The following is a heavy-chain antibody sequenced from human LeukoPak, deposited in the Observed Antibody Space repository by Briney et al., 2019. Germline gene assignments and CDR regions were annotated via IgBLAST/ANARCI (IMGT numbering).Heavy chain of an antibody. J-gene: IGHJ4*02. CDR1: GGSISSYY. CDR3: AREGIAVAANGGYFDY. D-gene: IGHD6-19*01. CDR2: IYYSGST. V-gene: IGHV4-59*01. Sequence: NPSETLSLTCTVSGGSISSYYWSWIRQPPGKGLEWIGYIYYSGSTNYNPSLKSRVTISVDTSKNQFSLKLSSVTAADTAVYYCAREGIAVAANGGYFDYWGQGTLVTVSS.